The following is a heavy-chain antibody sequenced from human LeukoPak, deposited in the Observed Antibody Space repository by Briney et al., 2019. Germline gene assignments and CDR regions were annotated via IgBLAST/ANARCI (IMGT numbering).Heavy chain of an antibody. CDR3: ARESLMKYYDFWSGYPNYYYYYMDV. J-gene: IGHJ6*03. CDR1: GGSISSYY. Sequence: SETLSLTCTVSGGSISSYYWSWIRQPAGKGLEWIGRIYTSGSTNYDPSLKSRVTMSVDTSKNQFSLKLSSVTAADTAVYYCARESLMKYYDFWSGYPNYYYYYMDVWGKGTTVTVSS. V-gene: IGHV4-4*07. CDR2: IYTSGST. D-gene: IGHD3-3*01.